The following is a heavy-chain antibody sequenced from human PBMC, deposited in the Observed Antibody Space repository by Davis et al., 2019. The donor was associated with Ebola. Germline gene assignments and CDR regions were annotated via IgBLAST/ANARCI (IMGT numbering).Heavy chain of an antibody. CDR3: ARSPGFGLDFQL. V-gene: IGHV3-53*01. D-gene: IGHD3-9*01. Sequence: GGSLRLSCAASGITVSASDMSWVRQAPGKGLEWVSIITTGGGTSYSDSVKGRFTISRDTPKNTLFLQMDSLRGEDTGVYFCARSPGFGLDFQLWGQGTRVIVSS. J-gene: IGHJ1*01. CDR1: GITVSASD. CDR2: ITTGGGT.